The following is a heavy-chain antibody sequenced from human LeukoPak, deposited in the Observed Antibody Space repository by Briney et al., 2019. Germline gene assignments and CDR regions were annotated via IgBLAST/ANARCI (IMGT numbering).Heavy chain of an antibody. Sequence: SETLSLTCTASGGSISSYYWSWIRQPPGKGLEWIGYIYYSGSTNYNPSLKSRVTISVDTSKNQFSLKLSSVTAADTAVYYCARSSLPGWVVDYWGQGTLVTVSS. CDR1: GGSISSYY. D-gene: IGHD2-15*01. V-gene: IGHV4-59*01. J-gene: IGHJ4*02. CDR3: ARSSLPGWVVDY. CDR2: IYYSGST.